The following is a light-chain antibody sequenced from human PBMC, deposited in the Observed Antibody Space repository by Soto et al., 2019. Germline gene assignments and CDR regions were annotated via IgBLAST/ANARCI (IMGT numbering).Light chain of an antibody. V-gene: IGKV1-33*01. Sequence: DIQMTQSPSSLSASVGDRVTITCQASQDITNYLNWYQQKPGKAPKLLIYDASNLETGVPSRFSGSGSETDFTFTISSLQPEDFATYYCQQYDNLPLTFGPGTKVDIK. CDR2: DAS. CDR1: QDITNY. CDR3: QQYDNLPLT. J-gene: IGKJ3*01.